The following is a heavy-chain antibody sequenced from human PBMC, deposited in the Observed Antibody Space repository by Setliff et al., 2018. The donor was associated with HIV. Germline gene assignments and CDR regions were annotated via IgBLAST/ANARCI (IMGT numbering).Heavy chain of an antibody. D-gene: IGHD3-22*01. V-gene: IGHV4-39*07. J-gene: IGHJ4*02. CDR1: GGSVGSGSYY. Sequence: SETLSLTCSVSGGSVGSGSYYWGWIRQPPGKGLEWIGSIYYSGNTYYNPSLKSRVTISVDTSKNQFSLKLSSLTAADTAVYYCARQFPYYYDNRGFYYGYFDYWGQGTLVTVSS. CDR3: ARQFPYYYDNRGFYYGYFDY. CDR2: IYYSGNT.